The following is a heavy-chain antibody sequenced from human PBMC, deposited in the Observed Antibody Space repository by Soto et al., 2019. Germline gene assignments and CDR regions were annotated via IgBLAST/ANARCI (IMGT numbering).Heavy chain of an antibody. J-gene: IGHJ3*02. V-gene: IGHV6-1*01. CDR2: TYYRSKWYN. Sequence: SQTLSLTCAISGDSVSSNSAAWNWIRQSPSRGLEWLGRTYYRSKWYNDYAVSVKSRITINPDTSKNQFSLQLNSVTPEDTAVYYCARDSRIAAAGPEGYDAFDIWGQGTIVTVSS. CDR1: GDSVSSNSAA. CDR3: ARDSRIAAAGPEGYDAFDI. D-gene: IGHD6-13*01.